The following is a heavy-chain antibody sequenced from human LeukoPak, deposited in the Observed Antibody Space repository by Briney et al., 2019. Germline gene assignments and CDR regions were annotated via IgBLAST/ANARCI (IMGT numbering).Heavy chain of an antibody. CDR3: GKRSCSGGSCNCDY. CDR1: GFTFSSYA. Sequence: PGGSLRLSCAASGFTFSSYAMSWVRQAPGKGLEWVSAISNSGGNTNYADSVKGRFTMSRDNSKNTLYLQMNSPTAADTAVCYCGKRSCSGGSCNCDYWGQGTLVTVSS. CDR2: ISNSGGNT. V-gene: IGHV3-23*01. J-gene: IGHJ4*02. D-gene: IGHD2-15*01.